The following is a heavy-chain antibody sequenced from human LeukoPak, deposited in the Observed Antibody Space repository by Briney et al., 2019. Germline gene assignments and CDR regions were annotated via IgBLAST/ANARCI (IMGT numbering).Heavy chain of an antibody. CDR2: INPSGGNT. V-gene: IGHV1-46*01. CDR3: ARGARIWLQFKTSAGFDY. CDR1: GYTFTSYY. Sequence: GASVKVSCKASGYTFTSYYMNWVRQAPGQGLEWMGMINPSGGNTNYAQKFQGRVTMTTDTSTGTVYVELRSLRSEDTAVYYCARGARIWLQFKTSAGFDYWGQGTLLTVSS. D-gene: IGHD5-24*01. J-gene: IGHJ4*02.